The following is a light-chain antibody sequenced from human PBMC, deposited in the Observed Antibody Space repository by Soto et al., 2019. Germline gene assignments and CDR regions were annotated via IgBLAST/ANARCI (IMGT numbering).Light chain of an antibody. J-gene: IGKJ4*01. CDR1: QSVSSSY. V-gene: IGKV3-20*01. CDR2: GAS. CDR3: QQYGSSPALT. Sequence: EIVLTQSPGTLSLSPGERATLSCRASQSVSSSYLAWYQQKPGQAPRLLIYGASSRATGIPDRFSGSGSGTDFTLTISSLEPEYFAVYYCQQYGSSPALTFGGGNKVEIK.